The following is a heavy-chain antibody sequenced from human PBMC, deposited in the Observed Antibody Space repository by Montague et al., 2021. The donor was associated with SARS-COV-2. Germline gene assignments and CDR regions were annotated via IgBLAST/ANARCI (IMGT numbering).Heavy chain of an antibody. CDR3: ARISGITSWYYDY. D-gene: IGHD1-14*01. CDR2: IYYTGST. CDR1: GGSVSSGSYY. V-gene: IGHV4-61*01. Sequence: SETLSLTCTVSGGSVSSGSYYWSWIRQPPGKGLQSIGYIYYTGSTNYXXXLQSRVTISVDSSKNQFSVRLSSVTAADTAVYYCARISGITSWYYDYWGQGTLVTVSS. J-gene: IGHJ4*02.